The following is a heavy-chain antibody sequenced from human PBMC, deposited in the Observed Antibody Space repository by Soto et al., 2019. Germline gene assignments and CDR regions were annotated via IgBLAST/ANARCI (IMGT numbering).Heavy chain of an antibody. CDR2: ISYDASNT. D-gene: IGHD3-9*01. Sequence: QVQGVESGGGVVQAGRSLRLSCTASGFTFGTYSMHWVRQAPGKGLEWVAVISYDASNTYYADSVKGRFTISRDNSKNALFLQMNSLRPEDTAVYYCATPQRGYFDLDYWGQGILVTVSS. J-gene: IGHJ4*02. V-gene: IGHV3-30-3*01. CDR3: ATPQRGYFDLDY. CDR1: GFTFGTYS.